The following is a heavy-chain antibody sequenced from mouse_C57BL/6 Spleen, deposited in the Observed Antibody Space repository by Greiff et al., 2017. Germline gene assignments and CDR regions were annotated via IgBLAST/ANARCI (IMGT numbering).Heavy chain of an antibody. D-gene: IGHD1-1*01. V-gene: IGHV1-80*01. Sequence: VQLQQSGASVKISCKASGYAFSSYWMNWVKQRPGKGLEWIGQIYPGDGDTNYNGKFKGKATLTADKSSSTAYMQLSSLTSEDSAVYFCARGDYYGSSPCAMDYWGQGTSVTVSS. CDR2: IYPGDGDT. J-gene: IGHJ4*01. CDR3: ARGDYYGSSPCAMDY. CDR1: GYAFSSYW.